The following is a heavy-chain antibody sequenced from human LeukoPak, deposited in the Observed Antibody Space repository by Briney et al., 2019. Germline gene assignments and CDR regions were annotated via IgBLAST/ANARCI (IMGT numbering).Heavy chain of an antibody. Sequence: PGGSLRLSCAASGFTFSSYAMHWVRQAPGKGLEWVAVISYDGSNKYYADSVKGRFTISRDNSKNTLYLQMNSLRAEDTAVYYCASGTTYYYDSSGYGLDYWGQGTLVTVSS. V-gene: IGHV3-30*04. CDR1: GFTFSSYA. CDR3: ASGTTYYYDSSGYGLDY. J-gene: IGHJ4*02. CDR2: ISYDGSNK. D-gene: IGHD3-22*01.